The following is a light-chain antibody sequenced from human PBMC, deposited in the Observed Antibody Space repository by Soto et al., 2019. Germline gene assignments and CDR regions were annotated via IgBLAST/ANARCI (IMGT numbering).Light chain of an antibody. V-gene: IGKV3D-15*01. CDR1: QSVTTN. Sequence: DIVMTQSPATLAVSPGERATLSCRASQSVTTNLAWYQQIPGQAPRLLIYGASTRATGIPARFSGSGSGTEFTITISSLQSEDVAVYYCQQYNNWPPITFGQGTRLEIK. J-gene: IGKJ5*01. CDR3: QQYNNWPPIT. CDR2: GAS.